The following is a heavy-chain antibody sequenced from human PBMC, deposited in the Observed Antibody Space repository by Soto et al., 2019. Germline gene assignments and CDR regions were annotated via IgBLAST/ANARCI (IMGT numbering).Heavy chain of an antibody. J-gene: IGHJ4*02. CDR2: IIPIFGTA. D-gene: IGHD2-2*01. CDR3: ASYCSSTSCHKSNFDY. Sequence: QVQLVQSGAEVKKPGSSVKVSCKASGGTFSSYAISWGRQAPGQGLEWMGGIIPIFGTANYAQKFQGRVTITADESTSTAYMELSSLRSEDTAVYYCASYCSSTSCHKSNFDYWGQGTLVTVSS. CDR1: GGTFSSYA. V-gene: IGHV1-69*01.